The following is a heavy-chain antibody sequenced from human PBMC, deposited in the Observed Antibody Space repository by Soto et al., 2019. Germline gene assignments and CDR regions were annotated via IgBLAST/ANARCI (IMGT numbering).Heavy chain of an antibody. Sequence: AAVKVSCKASACTFSSCAISWVREAPGQGVEWMGWINPATGGTRYEQKFQGGVTLSRDTSINTAYLGLGSLRFDDAAVYFCAIEGFQVISDGMDVWGQGTTVTVSS. D-gene: IGHD2-21*01. V-gene: IGHV1-2*02. CDR1: ACTFSSCA. CDR3: AIEGFQVISDGMDV. J-gene: IGHJ6*02. CDR2: INPATGGT.